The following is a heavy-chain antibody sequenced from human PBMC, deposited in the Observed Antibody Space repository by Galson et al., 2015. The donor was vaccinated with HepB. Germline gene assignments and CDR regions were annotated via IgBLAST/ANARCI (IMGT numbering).Heavy chain of an antibody. CDR1: GFTFSNYG. V-gene: IGHV3-30*18. D-gene: IGHD6-19*01. CDR3: AKDPYLYSALAGTMAGFDY. J-gene: IGHJ4*02. Sequence: SLRLSCAASGFTFSNYGMHWVRQAPGKGLEWVAVISYDGSNKYYADSVKGRFTISRDNSKNTLYLQMNSLRAADTDLYYCAKDPYLYSALAGTMAGFDYRGQGTLVTVSS. CDR2: ISYDGSNK.